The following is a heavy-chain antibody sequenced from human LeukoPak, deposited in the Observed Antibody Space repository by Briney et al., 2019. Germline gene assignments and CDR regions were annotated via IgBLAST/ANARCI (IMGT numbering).Heavy chain of an antibody. CDR3: AAESSGSSWPYYYGMDV. CDR2: IVVGSGNT. Sequence: ASVKLSCKASGFTFTSSTLHWVRQARGPRLEWIGWIVVGSGNTNYAQKFQERVTITRDMSTSTAYMELSSLRSEDTAVYYCAAESSGSSWPYYYGMDVWGQGTTVTVSS. V-gene: IGHV1-58*01. J-gene: IGHJ6*02. D-gene: IGHD6-13*01. CDR1: GFTFTSST.